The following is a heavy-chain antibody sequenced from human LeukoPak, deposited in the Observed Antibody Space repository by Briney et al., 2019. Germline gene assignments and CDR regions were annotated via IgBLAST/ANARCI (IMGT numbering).Heavy chain of an antibody. D-gene: IGHD3-10*01. CDR3: VKGDRITLVRGVIMGAFDI. CDR1: GFTFSSYA. J-gene: IGHJ3*02. CDR2: ISSNGGST. V-gene: IGHV3-64*05. Sequence: SGGSLRLSCSASGFTFSSYAMHWVRQAPGKGLEFVSAISSNGGSTSYADSVKDRFTISRDNSKNTLYIQMSSLRAEDTAVYYCVKGDRITLVRGVIMGAFDIWGQGTMVTVSS.